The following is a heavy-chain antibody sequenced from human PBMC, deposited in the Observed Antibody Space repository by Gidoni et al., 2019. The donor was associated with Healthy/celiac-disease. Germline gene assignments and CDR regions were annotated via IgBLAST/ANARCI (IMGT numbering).Heavy chain of an antibody. J-gene: IGHJ3*02. CDR1: GYSISSGYY. V-gene: IGHV4-38-2*01. Sequence: QVQLQESGPGLVKPSETLSLTCAVSGYSISSGYYWGWIRQPPGKGLEWIGSIYHSGSTYYNPSLKSRVTISVDTSKNQFSLKLSSVTAADTAVYYCARHISPYYYDSSGYHPMGAFDIWGQGTMVTVSS. CDR3: ARHISPYYYDSSGYHPMGAFDI. CDR2: IYHSGST. D-gene: IGHD3-22*01.